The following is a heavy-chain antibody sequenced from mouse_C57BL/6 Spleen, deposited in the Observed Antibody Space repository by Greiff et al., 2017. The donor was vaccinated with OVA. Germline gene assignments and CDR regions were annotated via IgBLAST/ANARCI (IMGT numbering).Heavy chain of an antibody. D-gene: IGHD2-3*01. J-gene: IGHJ4*01. Sequence: EVMLVESGGGLVQPGGSLSLSCAASGFTFTDYYMSWVRQPPGKALEWLGFIRNKANGYTTEYSASVKGRFTISRDNSQSILYLQMNALRAEDSATYYCARSFDGYYFYYAMDYWGQGTSVTVSS. CDR1: GFTFTDYY. CDR2: IRNKANGYTT. V-gene: IGHV7-3*01. CDR3: ARSFDGYYFYYAMDY.